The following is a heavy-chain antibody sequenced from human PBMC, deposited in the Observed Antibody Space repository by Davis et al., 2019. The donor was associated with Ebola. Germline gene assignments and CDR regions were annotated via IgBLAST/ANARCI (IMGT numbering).Heavy chain of an antibody. D-gene: IGHD3-22*01. CDR3: ARDLRYDSSGSDYYFYMDV. Sequence: PSETLSLTCTVSGRSISRGGSYWTWIRQHPGKGLEWIGYIYYSGSTYYKPSRKSRVTISLDTSKNQFSLNLYSVTAADTAVYYCARDLRYDSSGSDYYFYMDVWGKGTTVTVSS. CDR2: IYYSGST. V-gene: IGHV4-31*03. CDR1: GRSISRGGSY. J-gene: IGHJ6*03.